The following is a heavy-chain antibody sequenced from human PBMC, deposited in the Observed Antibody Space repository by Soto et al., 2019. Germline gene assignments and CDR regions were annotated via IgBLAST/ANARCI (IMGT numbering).Heavy chain of an antibody. CDR1: GFSLSTSGVG. V-gene: IGHV2-5*02. CDR2: IYWDDGK. Sequence: QITLKESGPTPVKPTQTLTLTCTFSGFSLSTSGVGVAWIRHPPGKALDWLALIYWDDGKHYSPSLKSRLTIPKDTCKTQVVLTMTSMDPVDTATYYCAHTWGSGSPVYWGQGTLLTVSS. CDR3: AHTWGSGSPVY. J-gene: IGHJ4*02. D-gene: IGHD3-10*01.